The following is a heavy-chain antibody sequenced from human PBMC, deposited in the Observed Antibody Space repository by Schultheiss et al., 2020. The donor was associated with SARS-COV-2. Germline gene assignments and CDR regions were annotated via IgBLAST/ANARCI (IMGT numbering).Heavy chain of an antibody. CDR1: GFTFSSYW. D-gene: IGHD6-25*01. J-gene: IGHJ6*02. V-gene: IGHV3-74*01. Sequence: GGSLRLSCAASGFTFSSYWMHWVRQAPGKGLVWVSRINSDGSSTSYADSVKGRFTISRDNAKNTLYLQMNSLRAEDTAVYYCARESGNYYGMDVWGQGTTVTVSS. CDR2: INSDGSST. CDR3: ARESGNYYGMDV.